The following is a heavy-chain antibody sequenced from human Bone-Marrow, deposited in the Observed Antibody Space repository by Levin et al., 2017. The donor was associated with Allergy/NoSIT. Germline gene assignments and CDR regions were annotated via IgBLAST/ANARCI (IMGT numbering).Heavy chain of an antibody. CDR1: GGSISSYY. J-gene: IGHJ4*02. D-gene: IGHD2-15*01. CDR2: IYYSGST. V-gene: IGHV4-59*01. CDR3: AARKRGYCSGGSCPFFDY. Sequence: SETLSLTCTVSGGSISSYYWSWIRQPPGKGLEWIGYIYYSGSTNYNPSLKSRVTISVDTSKNQFSLKLSSVTAADTAVYYCAARKRGYCSGGSCPFFDYWGQGTLVTVSS.